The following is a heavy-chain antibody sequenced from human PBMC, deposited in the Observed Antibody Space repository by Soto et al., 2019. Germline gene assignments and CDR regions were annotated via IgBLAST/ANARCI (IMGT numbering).Heavy chain of an antibody. V-gene: IGHV3-30-3*01. J-gene: IGHJ6*02. CDR3: ASGGYSSYGMDV. CDR1: GFTFSSYA. CDR2: ISYDGSNK. Sequence: GGSLRLSCAASGFTFSSYAMHWVRQAPGKGLEWVAVISYDGSNKYYADSVKGRFTISRDNSKNTLYLQMNSLRAEDTAVYYCASGGYSSYGMDVWGQGTTVTVSS. D-gene: IGHD3-22*01.